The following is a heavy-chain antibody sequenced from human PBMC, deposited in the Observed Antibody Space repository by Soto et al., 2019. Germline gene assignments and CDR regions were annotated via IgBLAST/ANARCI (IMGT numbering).Heavy chain of an antibody. V-gene: IGHV1-3*01. CDR2: INAGNGNT. Sequence: ASVKVSCKASGYTFTSYAMHWVRQAPGQRLEWMGWINAGNGNTKYSQKFQGRVTITRDTSASTAYMELSSLRSEDTAVYYCARFIPRGSYYGDWGQGTLVTVSS. J-gene: IGHJ4*02. CDR1: GYTFTSYA. CDR3: ARFIPRGSYYGD. D-gene: IGHD1-26*01.